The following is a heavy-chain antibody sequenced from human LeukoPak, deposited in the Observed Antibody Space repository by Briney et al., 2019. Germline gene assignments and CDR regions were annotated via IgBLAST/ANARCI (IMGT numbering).Heavy chain of an antibody. J-gene: IGHJ6*03. V-gene: IGHV4-39*01. CDR2: IYYSGNT. CDR1: GVSISSSNSY. Sequence: PSETLSLTCTVSGVSISSSNSYWGWIRQPPGKGLEWIGSIYYSGNTYYNASLKSQVSISIDTSKNQFSLRLTSVTAADTAVYYCARLKMRPTQTRYSYGSYYYYMDVWGKGTTVTVSS. CDR3: ARLKMRPTQTRYSYGSYYYYMDV. D-gene: IGHD5-18*01.